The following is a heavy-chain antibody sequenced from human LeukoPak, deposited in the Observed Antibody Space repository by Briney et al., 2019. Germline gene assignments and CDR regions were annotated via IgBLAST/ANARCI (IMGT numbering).Heavy chain of an antibody. V-gene: IGHV3-23*01. CDR2: IGARGDVT. Sequence: GGSLRLSCTVSGFAFSGYALSWVRQAPGKGPEWVSSIGARGDVTYSADSVKGRFTISRDNSKRTLFLQMNSLRAEDTAVYYCAKVHYTASFPGSFPGRNYFDSWGQGSLVTVSS. J-gene: IGHJ4*02. CDR1: GFAFSGYA. CDR3: AKVHYTASFPGSFPGRNYFDS. D-gene: IGHD1-26*01.